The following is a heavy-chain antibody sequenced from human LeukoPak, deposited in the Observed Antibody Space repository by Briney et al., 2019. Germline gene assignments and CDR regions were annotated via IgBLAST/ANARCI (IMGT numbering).Heavy chain of an antibody. J-gene: IGHJ4*02. CDR1: GGSISSGSYY. CDR2: IYTSGST. Sequence: SETLSLTGTVSGGSISSGSYYWSWIRQPAGKGLEWIGRIYTSGSTNYNPSLKSRVTISVDTSKNQFSLKLSSVTAADTAVYYCARDRYSYGLDYWGQGTLVTVSS. V-gene: IGHV4-61*02. D-gene: IGHD5-18*01. CDR3: ARDRYSYGLDY.